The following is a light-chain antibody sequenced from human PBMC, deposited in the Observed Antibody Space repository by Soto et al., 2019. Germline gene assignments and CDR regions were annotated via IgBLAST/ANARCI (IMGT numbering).Light chain of an antibody. CDR3: QQYYSTPLT. CDR2: WAS. CDR1: QSVLFSSNNKNY. Sequence: DIVMTQSPDSLAVSLGERATINCKSSQSVLFSSNNKNYLGWYRQKPGQPPKLLIHWASTRESGVPDRFSGSGSGTDFTLTISILQAEDVAVYYCQQYYSTPLTFGGGTKVEIK. J-gene: IGKJ4*01. V-gene: IGKV4-1*01.